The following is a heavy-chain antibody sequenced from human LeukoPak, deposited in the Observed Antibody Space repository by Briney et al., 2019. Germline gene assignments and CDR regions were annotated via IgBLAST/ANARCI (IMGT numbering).Heavy chain of an antibody. J-gene: IGHJ4*02. V-gene: IGHV1-18*01. CDR2: ISAYNGNT. CDR3: AREDDYGDSTDY. CDR1: GYTFTSYG. Sequence: ASVTVSCKASGYTFTSYGISWVRQAPGQGLEWMGWISAYNGNTDYAQKLQGRVTMTTDTSTSTAYMELRSLRSDDTAVYYCAREDDYGDSTDYWGQGTLVTVSS. D-gene: IGHD4-17*01.